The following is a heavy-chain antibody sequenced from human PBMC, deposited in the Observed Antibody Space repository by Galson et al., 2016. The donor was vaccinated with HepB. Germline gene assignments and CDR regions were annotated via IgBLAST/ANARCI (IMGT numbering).Heavy chain of an antibody. CDR1: GDSVYNHGAA. Sequence: CAISGDSVYNHGAAWVRIRQSPSRGLEWLGRTFYRSTWENHYAGSVRNRITISPDTSRNQISLQLNSVTPEDTAVDYCARAVMLGRVMDVWGQGTTVTVSS. CDR3: ARAVMLGRVMDV. J-gene: IGHJ6*02. CDR2: TFYRSTWEN. D-gene: IGHD3-10*01. V-gene: IGHV6-1*01.